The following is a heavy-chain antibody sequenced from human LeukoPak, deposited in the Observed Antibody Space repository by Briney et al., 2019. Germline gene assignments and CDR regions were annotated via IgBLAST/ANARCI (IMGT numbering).Heavy chain of an antibody. D-gene: IGHD1-26*01. CDR2: IYYSGST. CDR3: ARGRSGSYFDY. J-gene: IGHJ4*02. CDR1: GGSISSGDYY. V-gene: IGHV4-30-4*01. Sequence: SETLSLTCTVSGGSISSGDYYWSWIRQPPGKGLEWIGYIYYSGSTYYNPSPKSRVTISVDTSKNQFSLKLSSVTAADTAVYYCARGRSGSYFDYWGQGTLVTVSS.